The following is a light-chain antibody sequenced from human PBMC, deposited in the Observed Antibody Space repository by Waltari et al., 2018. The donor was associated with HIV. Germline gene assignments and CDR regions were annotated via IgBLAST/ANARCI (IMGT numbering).Light chain of an antibody. V-gene: IGLV2-23*02. Sequence: QSALTQPASMSGSPGQSITISCTGTSSDIGGYNFVSWYQQYPGKAPKLIMYEVSKRPSGVSDRFSGSKSGNAASLTISGLHAEHEADYYCCSYAGSITHVIFGGGTKLTVL. CDR3: CSYAGSITHVI. J-gene: IGLJ2*01. CDR2: EVS. CDR1: SSDIGGYNF.